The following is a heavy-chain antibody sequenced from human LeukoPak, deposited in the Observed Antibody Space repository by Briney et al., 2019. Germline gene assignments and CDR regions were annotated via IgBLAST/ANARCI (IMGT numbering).Heavy chain of an antibody. Sequence: EPGGSLRLSCAASGFTFSSYEMSWVRQAPGKGLEWVSTISGSGSSTYYADSVKGRFTISRDNSKNTLYLQMNSLRAEDTAVYYCAKVKWAVAGRGGLDYWGQGTLVTVSS. CDR3: AKVKWAVAGRGGLDY. J-gene: IGHJ4*02. CDR2: ISGSGSST. V-gene: IGHV3-23*01. CDR1: GFTFSSYE. D-gene: IGHD6-19*01.